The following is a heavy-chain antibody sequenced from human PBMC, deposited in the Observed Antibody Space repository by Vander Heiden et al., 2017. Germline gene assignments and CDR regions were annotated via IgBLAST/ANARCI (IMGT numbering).Heavy chain of an antibody. V-gene: IGHV3-48*01. CDR3: ARDMLGEVYFDY. CDR1: GFTFSRYS. J-gene: IGHJ4*02. D-gene: IGHD3-10*02. Sequence: EVQLVESGGGLVQPGGSRGLSCAASGFTFSRYSINWVRQAPGKGLEWVSYISTSSSTIYYADSVKGRFTISRDNAKNSLYLQMNSLRAEDTAVYYCARDMLGEVYFDYWGQGILVTVSS. CDR2: ISTSSSTI.